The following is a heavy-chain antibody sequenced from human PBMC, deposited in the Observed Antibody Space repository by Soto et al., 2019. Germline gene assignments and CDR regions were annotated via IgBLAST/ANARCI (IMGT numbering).Heavy chain of an antibody. V-gene: IGHV1-18*01. CDR3: ARAEAYSSSWYAMDV. Sequence: QAQLVQSGAEVKKPGASVRVSCKASGYIFSTFGITWVRQAPGQGLEWVGWISGYNGNTDHGRKLQGRVNMTIDASTSTANMDLRSLRTDDTAVYYCARAEAYSSSWYAMDVWGQGTTVTVSS. J-gene: IGHJ6*02. CDR2: ISGYNGNT. CDR1: GYIFSTFG. D-gene: IGHD6-13*01.